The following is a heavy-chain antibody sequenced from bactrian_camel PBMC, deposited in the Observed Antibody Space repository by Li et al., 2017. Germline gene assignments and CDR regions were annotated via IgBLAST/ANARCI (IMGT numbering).Heavy chain of an antibody. Sequence: HVQLVESGGGLVQPGGSLRLSCVVSGFTISTYSMYWVRQAPGKGLEWVTASDYGGTTYYSDSAKGRFTISRDNAKNTLYLQMNGLKTEDTAVYYCAADRPVTTLLCKNSYYWGQGTQVTVS. V-gene: IGHV3S1*01. J-gene: IGHJ4*01. D-gene: IGHD2*01. CDR3: AADRPVTTLLCKNSYY. CDR1: GFTISTYS. CDR2: SDYGGTT.